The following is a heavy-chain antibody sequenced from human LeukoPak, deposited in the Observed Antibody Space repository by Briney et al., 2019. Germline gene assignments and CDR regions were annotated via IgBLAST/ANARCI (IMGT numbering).Heavy chain of an antibody. CDR1: GFTFSNYA. J-gene: IGHJ4*02. Sequence: GWSLRLSCAASGFTFSNYAMSWVRQAPGKGLEWVSAISGGKTYYADSVKGRFTISRDNSKNTLYLQMNSLRAEDTAVYYCAKMGSGSYYIDPVDYWGQGTLVTVSS. D-gene: IGHD3-10*01. CDR3: AKMGSGSYYIDPVDY. V-gene: IGHV3-23*01. CDR2: ISGGKT.